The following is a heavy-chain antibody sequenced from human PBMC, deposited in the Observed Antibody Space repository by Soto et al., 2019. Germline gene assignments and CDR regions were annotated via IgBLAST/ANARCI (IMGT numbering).Heavy chain of an antibody. CDR1: GGSISSGDYY. D-gene: IGHD3-3*01. J-gene: IGHJ4*02. Sequence: QVQLQESGPGLVKPSQTLSLTCTVSGGSISSGDYYWSWIRQPPGKGLEWIGYIYYSGSTYYNPSLKSRVTISVDTSKNQFSLKLSSVTAADTAVYYCARVRGFGVVIHLEGQDYFDYWGQGTLVTVSS. V-gene: IGHV4-30-4*01. CDR3: ARVRGFGVVIHLEGQDYFDY. CDR2: IYYSGST.